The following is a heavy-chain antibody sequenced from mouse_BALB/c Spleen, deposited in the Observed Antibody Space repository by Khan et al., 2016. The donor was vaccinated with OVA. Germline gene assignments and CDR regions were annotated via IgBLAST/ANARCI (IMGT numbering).Heavy chain of an antibody. CDR1: GYSFTGYF. CDR3: SRKNGSDFDY. CDR2: INPHIGET. V-gene: IGHV1-20*02. J-gene: IGHJ2*01. D-gene: IGHD1-1*01. Sequence: EVQLQESGPELVKPGASVKISCKASGYSFTGYFMNWVMQSPGKSLEWIGRINPHIGETLYNQKFKGKATLTVDESSRTAHMELRSLASEDSAVDYWSRKNGSDFDYWGQGTTLTVSS.